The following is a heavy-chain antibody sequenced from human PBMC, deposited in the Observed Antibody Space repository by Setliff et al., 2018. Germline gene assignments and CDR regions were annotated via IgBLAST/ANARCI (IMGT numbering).Heavy chain of an antibody. CDR2: IYYSGST. D-gene: IGHD2-15*01. Sequence: SETLSLTCTVSGGSISSSSYYWGWIRQPPGKGLEWIGSIYYSGSTYYNPSLKSRVAISVDTSKNQFSLKLSSVTAADTAVYYCARLYIVVVVAATPAWFDPWGQGTLVTVSS. J-gene: IGHJ5*02. V-gene: IGHV4-39*07. CDR3: ARLYIVVVVAATPAWFDP. CDR1: GGSISSSSYY.